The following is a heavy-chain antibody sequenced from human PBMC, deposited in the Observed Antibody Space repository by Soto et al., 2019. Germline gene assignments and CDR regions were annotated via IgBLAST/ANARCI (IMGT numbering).Heavy chain of an antibody. Sequence: LRLSCAASGFTFSNFWMTWVRQAPGKGLEWVANIKEDGSRSYYVDSVKGRFTISRDNARNSLYLYVNSLRADDSAVYYCTRGTDLRFCTGYSCPGIDVWGPGTTVTVSS. J-gene: IGHJ6*02. D-gene: IGHD2-8*02. CDR2: IKEDGSRS. V-gene: IGHV3-7*03. CDR1: GFTFSNFW. CDR3: TRGTDLRFCTGYSCPGIDV.